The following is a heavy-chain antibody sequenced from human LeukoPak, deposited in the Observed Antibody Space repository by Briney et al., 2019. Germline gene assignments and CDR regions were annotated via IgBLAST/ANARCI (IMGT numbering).Heavy chain of an antibody. J-gene: IGHJ4*02. D-gene: IGHD3-22*01. CDR2: ISGSGGST. CDR3: AKSSYYDASGYYREYYFDY. V-gene: IGHV3-23*01. Sequence: GESLRLSCVPSGFSFSNYAMSWVRQAPGKGLEWVSSISGSGGSTHYADSVKGRFTISRDKTKNTLYLQMNSLRAEDTAVYYCAKSSYYDASGYYREYYFDYWGQGTLVTVSS. CDR1: GFSFSNYA.